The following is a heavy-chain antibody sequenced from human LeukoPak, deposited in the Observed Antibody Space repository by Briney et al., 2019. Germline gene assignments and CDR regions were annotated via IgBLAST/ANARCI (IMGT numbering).Heavy chain of an antibody. CDR3: AKDYNVGSGSYYYFDY. V-gene: IGHV3-33*06. D-gene: IGHD1-26*01. CDR2: IWYDGSNK. Sequence: GGSLRLSCAAPGFTFSSYGMHWVRQAPGKGLEWVAVIWYDGSNKYYADSVKGRFTISRDNSKNTLYLQMNSLRAEDTAVYYCAKDYNVGSGSYYYFDYWGQGTLVTVSS. J-gene: IGHJ4*02. CDR1: GFTFSSYG.